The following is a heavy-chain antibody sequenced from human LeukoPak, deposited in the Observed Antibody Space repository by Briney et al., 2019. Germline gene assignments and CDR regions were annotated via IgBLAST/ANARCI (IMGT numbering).Heavy chain of an antibody. CDR1: GGSISSSSYY. J-gene: IGHJ4*02. V-gene: IGHV4-39*07. CDR3: ARDPTTVTTGRDY. CDR2: IYYSGST. D-gene: IGHD4-17*01. Sequence: SETLSLTCTVSGGSISSSSYYWGWIRQPPGKGLEWIGSIYYSGSTYYNPSLKSRVTISVDTSKNQFSLKLSSVTAADTAVYYCARDPTTVTTGRDYWGQGTLVTVSS.